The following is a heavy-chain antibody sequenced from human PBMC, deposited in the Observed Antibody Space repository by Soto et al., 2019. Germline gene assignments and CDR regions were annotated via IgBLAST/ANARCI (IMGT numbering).Heavy chain of an antibody. Sequence: ASVKVSCKASGYTFTGYAMHWVRQAPGQRLEWMGWINAGNGNTKYSQKFQGRVTITRDTSASTAYMELSSLRSEDTTVYYCARAVAVAADFDYWGQGTLVTVSS. CDR3: ARAVAVAADFDY. D-gene: IGHD6-19*01. CDR2: INAGNGNT. J-gene: IGHJ4*02. CDR1: GYTFTGYA. V-gene: IGHV1-3*01.